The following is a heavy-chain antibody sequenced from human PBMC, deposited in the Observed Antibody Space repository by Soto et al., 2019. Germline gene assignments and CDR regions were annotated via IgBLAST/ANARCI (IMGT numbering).Heavy chain of an antibody. CDR1: GFTFSSYV. Sequence: PGGSLRLSCSASGFTFSSYVTNWVRQAPGKGLEYVSGITSNGGSTFYADSVKGRFIISRDNSQNTVYLQMSSLTTADTAVYYCLVASAAYWGQGTQVTVSS. CDR3: LVASAAY. J-gene: IGHJ4*02. D-gene: IGHD6-13*01. CDR2: ITSNGGST. V-gene: IGHV3-64D*06.